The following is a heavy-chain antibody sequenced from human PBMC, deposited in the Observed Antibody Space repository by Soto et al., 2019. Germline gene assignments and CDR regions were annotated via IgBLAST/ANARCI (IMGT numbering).Heavy chain of an antibody. CDR1: GYSFASHW. CDR2: IYPGDSDT. J-gene: IGHJ4*02. CDR3: ARYSGSYWHYLDF. V-gene: IGHV5-51*01. D-gene: IGHD1-26*01. Sequence: GESLKISCKGSGYSFASHWVAWVRQMPEKGLEWIGTIYPGDSDTKYSPAFRGQVTISADTSVSTAYLQWRSLEATDSAIYYCARYSGSYWHYLDFWGQGTLVTVS.